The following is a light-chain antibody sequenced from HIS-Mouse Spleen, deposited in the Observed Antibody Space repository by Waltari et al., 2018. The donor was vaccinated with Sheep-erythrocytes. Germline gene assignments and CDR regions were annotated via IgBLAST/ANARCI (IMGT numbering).Light chain of an antibody. Sequence: QSALTLPASVSGSPGQSITISCTGTSSDVGSYNLFSWYQQHPGKAPKLMIYEGSKRPSGVSNRFSGSKSGNTASLTISGLQAEDEADYYCCSYAGSSTPWVFGGGTKLTVL. J-gene: IGLJ3*02. CDR3: CSYAGSSTPWV. CDR1: SSDVGSYNL. V-gene: IGLV2-23*01. CDR2: EGS.